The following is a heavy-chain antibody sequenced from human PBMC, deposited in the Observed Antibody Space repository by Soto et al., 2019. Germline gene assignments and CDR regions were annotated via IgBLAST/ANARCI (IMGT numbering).Heavy chain of an antibody. CDR2: IYCSGST. CDR3: ATSIAAAEDYFDY. D-gene: IGHD6-13*01. V-gene: IGHV4-59*01. CDR1: GGSISSYY. J-gene: IGHJ4*02. Sequence: SETLSLTCTVSGGSISSYYWSWTRQPPGKGLEWIGYIYCSGSTNYNPSLKSRVTISVDTSKNQFSLKLSSVTAADTAVYYCATSIAAAEDYFDYWGQGTLVTVPQ.